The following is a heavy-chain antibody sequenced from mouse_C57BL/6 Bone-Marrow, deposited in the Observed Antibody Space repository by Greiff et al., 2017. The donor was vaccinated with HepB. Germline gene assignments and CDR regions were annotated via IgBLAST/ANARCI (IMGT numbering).Heavy chain of an antibody. V-gene: IGHV1-64*01. J-gene: IGHJ1*03. CDR2: INPDSGNT. CDR1: GYTFTSYW. Sequence: QVQLQQSGAELVKPGASVKLSCKASGYTFTSYWMHWVKQSPGKGLEWIGMINPDSGNTNYNEKFKGKATLTVDKSSSTAYMQLSSLTSEDSAVYYCASGSSYFDVWGTGTTLTVSS. CDR3: ASGSSYFDV. D-gene: IGHD1-3*01.